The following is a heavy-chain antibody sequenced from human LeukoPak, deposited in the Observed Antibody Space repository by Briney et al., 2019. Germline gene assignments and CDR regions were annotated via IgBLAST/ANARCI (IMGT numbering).Heavy chain of an antibody. Sequence: GGSLRLSCAASGSTFNRYGMSWVRQAPGKGLEWVSSVGGGGVTTYYGDTVKGRFSITRDNFKNTVHLQMNSLRAEDTAIYYCAKNGEELDVGYRDLVFGYYHYYMDVWGKGTAVTVSS. D-gene: IGHD4-17*01. V-gene: IGHV3-23*01. CDR2: VGGGGVTT. CDR3: AKNGEELDVGYRDLVFGYYHYYMDV. CDR1: GSTFNRYG. J-gene: IGHJ6*03.